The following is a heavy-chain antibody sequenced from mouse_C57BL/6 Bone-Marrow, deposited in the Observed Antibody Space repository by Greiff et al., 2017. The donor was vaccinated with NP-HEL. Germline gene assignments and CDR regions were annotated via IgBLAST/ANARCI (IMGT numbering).Heavy chain of an antibody. CDR1: GYTFTSYW. V-gene: IGHV1-7*01. CDR3: GGPRTGSSDYYAMDY. D-gene: IGHD1-1*01. CDR2: INPSGGYT. J-gene: IGHJ4*01. Sequence: QVHVKQSGAELAKPGASVKLSCKASGYTFTSYWMHWVKQRPGQGLEWIGYINPSGGYTKYNWKFKDKVTLTADKSSSTAYMQLSSLTSEDSAVYYCGGPRTGSSDYYAMDYWGQGTPVTVSS.